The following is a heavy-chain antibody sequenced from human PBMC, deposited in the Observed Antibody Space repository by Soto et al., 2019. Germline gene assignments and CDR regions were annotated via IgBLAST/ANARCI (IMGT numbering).Heavy chain of an antibody. V-gene: IGHV4-59*01. CDR1: GGSITSSY. D-gene: IGHD3-9*01. Sequence: QVQLQESGPGLVKPSETLSLTCTVSGGSITSSYWCWIRQPPGKGLEWIGYIYYIGSTNYNPSLKSRVTISVDTSKNQFSLNLSSVTAADTAVYFCARGLRYFDWWGQGTLVTVSS. CDR2: IYYIGST. J-gene: IGHJ4*02. CDR3: ARGLRYFDW.